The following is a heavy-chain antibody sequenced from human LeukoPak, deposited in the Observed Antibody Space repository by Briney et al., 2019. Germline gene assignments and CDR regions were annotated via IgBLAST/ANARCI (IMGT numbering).Heavy chain of an antibody. J-gene: IGHJ6*02. CDR1: GYTFTSYY. CDR3: ARDFYRRGVTDPKTYGMDV. CDR2: INPSGGST. D-gene: IGHD1-14*01. V-gene: IGHV1-46*01. Sequence: ASVKVSCKASGYTFTSYYMHWVRQAPGQGLEWMGIINPSGGSTSYAQKFQGRVTMTRDTSTSTVYMELSSLRSEDTAVYYCARDFYRRGVTDPKTYGMDVWGQGTTVAVSS.